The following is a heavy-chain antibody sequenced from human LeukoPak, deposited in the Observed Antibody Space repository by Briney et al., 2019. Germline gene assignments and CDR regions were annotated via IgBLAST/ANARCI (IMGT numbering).Heavy chain of an antibody. CDR2: ISYDGSNK. CDR1: GISFSSHG. D-gene: IGHD6-13*01. CDR3: ARDRGAGGTYYLDY. V-gene: IGHV3-30*19. Sequence: GGSLRLSCAASGISFSSHGMHWVRQAPGKGLEWVAGISYDGSNKDYADSVKDRFTISRDNSKNTLYLQMNSLRAEDTAVYYCARDRGAGGTYYLDYWGQGTLVTVSS. J-gene: IGHJ4*02.